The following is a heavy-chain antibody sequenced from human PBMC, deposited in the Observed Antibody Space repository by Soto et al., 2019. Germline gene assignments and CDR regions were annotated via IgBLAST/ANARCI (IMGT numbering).Heavy chain of an antibody. CDR1: GYTFTGYA. J-gene: IGHJ4*02. V-gene: IGHV1-3*05. CDR2: INAGNGNT. Sequence: QVQVVQSGAEEKKPGASVKVSCTASGYTFTGYAMHWVRQAPGQRLEWMGWINAGNGNTKYSQKFQGRVTITRYTSASTAYMELSSLRSEDTAVYYCARAVAVAADFDYWGQGTLVTVSS. D-gene: IGHD6-19*01. CDR3: ARAVAVAADFDY.